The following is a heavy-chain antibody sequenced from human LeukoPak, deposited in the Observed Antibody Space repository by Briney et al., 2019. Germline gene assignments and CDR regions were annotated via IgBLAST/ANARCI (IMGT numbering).Heavy chain of an antibody. CDR3: ARAGYYFDY. CDR2: IYYSGTT. V-gene: IGHV4-59*01. Sequence: PSETLSLTCTVSGGSISSYYWSWIRQPPGKGLEWIGYIYYSGTTNYNPSLKSRVTISVDTSKNQFSLKLSSVTAADTAVYYCARAGYYFDYWGQGTLVTVSS. J-gene: IGHJ4*02. CDR1: GGSISSYY.